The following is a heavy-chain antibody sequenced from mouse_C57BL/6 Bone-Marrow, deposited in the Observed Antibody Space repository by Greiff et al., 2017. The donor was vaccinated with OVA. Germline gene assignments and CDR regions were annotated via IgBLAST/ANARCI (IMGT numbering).Heavy chain of an antibody. J-gene: IGHJ4*01. V-gene: IGHV1-81*01. Sequence: VKLQQSGAELARPGASVKLSCKASGYTFTSYGISWVKQRTGQGLEWIGEIYPRSGNTYYNEKFKGKATLTADKSSSTAYMELRSLTSEDSAVYFCARCSSYMAMDYWGQGTSVTVSS. CDR3: ARCSSYMAMDY. D-gene: IGHD1-1*01. CDR2: IYPRSGNT. CDR1: GYTFTSYG.